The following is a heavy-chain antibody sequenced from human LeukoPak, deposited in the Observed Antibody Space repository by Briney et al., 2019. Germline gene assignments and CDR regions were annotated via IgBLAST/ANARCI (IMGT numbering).Heavy chain of an antibody. CDR3: ARRPYYYDISGYAHFDY. Sequence: SETLSLTCTVSGGSISSYYWSWIRQPPGKGLEWIGYIYYSGSTNYNPSLKSRVTISVDTSKNQFSLKLSSVTAADTAVYYCARRPYYYDISGYAHFDYWGQGTLVTVSS. D-gene: IGHD3-22*01. V-gene: IGHV4-59*08. CDR2: IYYSGST. J-gene: IGHJ4*02. CDR1: GGSISSYY.